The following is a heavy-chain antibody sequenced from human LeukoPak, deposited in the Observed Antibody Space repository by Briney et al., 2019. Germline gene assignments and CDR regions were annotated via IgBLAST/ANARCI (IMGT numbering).Heavy chain of an antibody. V-gene: IGHV1-2*02. J-gene: IGHJ4*02. D-gene: IGHD3-22*01. Sequence: SVKVTCKASGYTFTSYGISWVRQAPGQGLEWMGWINPNSGGTNYAQKFQGRVTMTRDTSISTAYMELSRLRSDDTAVYYCARDPDYDSRHDWGQGTLVTVSS. CDR1: GYTFTSYG. CDR3: ARDPDYDSRHD. CDR2: INPNSGGT.